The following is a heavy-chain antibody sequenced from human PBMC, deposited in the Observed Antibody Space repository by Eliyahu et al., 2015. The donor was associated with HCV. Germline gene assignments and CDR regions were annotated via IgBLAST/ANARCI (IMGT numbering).Heavy chain of an antibody. D-gene: IGHD2-15*01. J-gene: IGHJ3*02. CDR3: AKIGYCDTTCPRGGGFDI. CDR2: IYDSGNT. CDR1: GGSISSGGYF. Sequence: VSGGSISSGGYFWSWIRQHPGKGLEWIGYIYDSGNTYYNPSLQGRVTISPDTSKNQFSLNLDSVTAADTAVYYCAKIGYCDTTCPRGGGFDIWGQGTMVTVSS. V-gene: IGHV4-31*02.